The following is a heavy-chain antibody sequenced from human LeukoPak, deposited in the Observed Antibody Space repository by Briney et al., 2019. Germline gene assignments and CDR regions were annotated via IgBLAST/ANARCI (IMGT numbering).Heavy chain of an antibody. Sequence: ASVKVSCKASGYTFTGYYMHWVRQAPGQGLEWMGWINPNSGGTNYAQKFQGRVTMTRDTSISTAYMELSRLRSDDTAVYYCARGIVGAFPDWHYYYYMDVWGKGTTVTVSS. CDR2: INPNSGGT. D-gene: IGHD1-26*01. CDR1: GYTFTGYY. V-gene: IGHV1-2*02. CDR3: ARGIVGAFPDWHYYYYMDV. J-gene: IGHJ6*03.